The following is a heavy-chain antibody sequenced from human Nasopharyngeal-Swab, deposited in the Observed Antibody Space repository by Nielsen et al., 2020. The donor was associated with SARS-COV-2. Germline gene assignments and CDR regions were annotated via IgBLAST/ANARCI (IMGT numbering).Heavy chain of an antibody. CDR3: ARVSLSPAPDY. J-gene: IGHJ4*02. D-gene: IGHD1-14*01. V-gene: IGHV3-7*05. CDR2: INQDGSVK. Sequence: GGSLRLSCEASGFTFSDHWMNWVRQAPGRGLEWVAHINQDGSVKGYMGSVKGRFTISRDNAKNSLYLQMDTLGAEDTALYYCARVSLSPAPDYWGQGTQVTVSS. CDR1: GFTFSDHW.